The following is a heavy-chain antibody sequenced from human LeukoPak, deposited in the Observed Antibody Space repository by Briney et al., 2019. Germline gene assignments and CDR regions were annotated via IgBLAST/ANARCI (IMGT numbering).Heavy chain of an antibody. D-gene: IGHD6-6*01. Sequence: SETLSLTCAVYGGSFSGYYWSWIRQPPGKGLEWIGEINHSGSTNYNPSLKSRVTISVDTSKNQFSLKLSSVTAADTAVYYCARGFRIAARRGGYYYYYGMDVWGQGTTVTVSS. CDR1: GGSFSGYY. V-gene: IGHV4-34*01. J-gene: IGHJ6*02. CDR3: ARGFRIAARRGGYYYYYGMDV. CDR2: INHSGST.